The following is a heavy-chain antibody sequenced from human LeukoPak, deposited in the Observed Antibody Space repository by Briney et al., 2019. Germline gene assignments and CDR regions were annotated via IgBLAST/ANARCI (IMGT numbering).Heavy chain of an antibody. J-gene: IGHJ6*02. CDR2: IWYDATNK. Sequence: SGKSLRLSCSASGFTFSRHGMHWVRQAPGKGLEWVAVIWYDATNKYYADSVKGRFTVSRDNSKNTMYLQMNSLRAEDTALYYCARDLHYYVAMDVWGQGTTVTVSS. CDR1: GFTFSRHG. D-gene: IGHD3-10*02. V-gene: IGHV3-33*01. CDR3: ARDLHYYVAMDV.